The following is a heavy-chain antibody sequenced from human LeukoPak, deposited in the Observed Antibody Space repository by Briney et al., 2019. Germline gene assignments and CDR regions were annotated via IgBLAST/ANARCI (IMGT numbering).Heavy chain of an antibody. CDR2: ISGSGRST. Sequence: GGSLRLSCAASGFTFKSYAMSWVRQAPGKRLEWVSTISGSGRSTYYANSVKGRFTISRDNSKNTLNLQMNSLRAEDTAVYYCARGGGFGELFRPFDYWGQGTLVTVSS. V-gene: IGHV3-23*01. CDR3: ARGGGFGELFRPFDY. CDR1: GFTFKSYA. J-gene: IGHJ4*02. D-gene: IGHD3-10*01.